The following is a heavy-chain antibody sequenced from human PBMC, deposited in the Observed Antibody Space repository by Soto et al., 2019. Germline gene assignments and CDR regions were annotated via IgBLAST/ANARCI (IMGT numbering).Heavy chain of an antibody. CDR2: INHIGGT. D-gene: IGHD1-26*01. J-gene: IGHJ5*02. CDR1: GGSFSGYY. CDR3: ARGSWDLRFDP. V-gene: IGHV4-34*01. Sequence: PSETLSLTCAVYGGSFSGYYWSWIRQPPGKGLEWIGEINHIGGTNYDPSLNSRVTISVDTSKNQFSLKLSSVTAADTAVYYCARGSWDLRFDPWGQGTLVPVSS.